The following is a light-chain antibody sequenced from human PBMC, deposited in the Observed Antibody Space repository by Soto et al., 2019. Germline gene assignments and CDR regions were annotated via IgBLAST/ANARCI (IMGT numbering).Light chain of an antibody. CDR2: GAS. Sequence: EIVLTQSPGTLSLSPGERATLSCRASQSVSSSYLAWYQQTPGQAPRLLIYGASSRATGIPDRFSGSGSGTDFTLTISRLEPEDFAVYYCQQYAISRTFGQGTKVEIK. CDR1: QSVSSSY. J-gene: IGKJ1*01. CDR3: QQYAISRT. V-gene: IGKV3-20*01.